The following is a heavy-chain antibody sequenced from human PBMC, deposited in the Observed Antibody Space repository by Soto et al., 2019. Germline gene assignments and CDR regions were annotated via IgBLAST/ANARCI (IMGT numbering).Heavy chain of an antibody. CDR3: ARDRLTTVTDAFDI. CDR1: GYTFTSYG. V-gene: IGHV1-18*01. J-gene: IGHJ3*02. Sequence: ASVKVSCKASGYTFTSYGISWVRQAPGQGLEWMGWISAYNGNTNYAQKLQGRVTMTTDTSTSTAYMELRSLRSDDTAVYYCARDRLTTVTDAFDIWGQGTMVTGSS. D-gene: IGHD4-4*01. CDR2: ISAYNGNT.